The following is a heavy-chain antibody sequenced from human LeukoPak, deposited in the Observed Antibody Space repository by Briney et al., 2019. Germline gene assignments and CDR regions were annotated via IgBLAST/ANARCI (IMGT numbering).Heavy chain of an antibody. D-gene: IGHD3-10*01. Sequence: PGGSLRLSCEASGLTFNKYWMTWVRQAPGKGLEWVANIKQDGSEKNYVDSVKGRFTISRDNAKNSLYLEMNSLSADDTALYYCARDGSPEASINFDTWGQGTPVTVSS. V-gene: IGHV3-7*01. CDR2: IKQDGSEK. J-gene: IGHJ5*02. CDR3: ARDGSPEASINFDT. CDR1: GLTFNKYW.